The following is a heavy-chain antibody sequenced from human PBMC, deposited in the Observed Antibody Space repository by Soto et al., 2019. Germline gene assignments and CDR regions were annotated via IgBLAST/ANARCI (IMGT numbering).Heavy chain of an antibody. Sequence: GGSLRLSCAASGFTSSNYWMSWVRQAPGKGLEWVANIKQDGSEKYYVDSVKGRFTISRDNAKNSLYLQMNSLRVEDTAVYYCARDAYSSRWYAYWGQGTLVTVSS. J-gene: IGHJ4*02. D-gene: IGHD6-13*01. CDR1: GFTSSNYW. V-gene: IGHV3-7*03. CDR3: ARDAYSSRWYAY. CDR2: IKQDGSEK.